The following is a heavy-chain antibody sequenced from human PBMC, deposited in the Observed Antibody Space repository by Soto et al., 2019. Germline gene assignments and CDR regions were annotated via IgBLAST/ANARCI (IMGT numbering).Heavy chain of an antibody. V-gene: IGHV4-30-2*01. CDR2: IYHSGST. CDR3: ARGRGYYYDSSGYFTFDY. CDR1: GGSISSGGYS. D-gene: IGHD3-22*01. Sequence: QLQLQESGSGLVKPSQTLSLTCAVSGGSISSGGYSWSWIRQPPGKGLEWIGYIYHSGSTYYNPPLMSRVTISVDRSKNQFSLKLSSVTAADTAVYYCARGRGYYYDSSGYFTFDYWGQGTLVTVSS. J-gene: IGHJ4*02.